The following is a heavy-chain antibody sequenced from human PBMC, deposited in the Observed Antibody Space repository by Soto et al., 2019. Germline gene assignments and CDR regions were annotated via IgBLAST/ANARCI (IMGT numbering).Heavy chain of an antibody. CDR1: GYTFTSYD. CDR2: MNPKSGST. D-gene: IGHD1-26*01. CDR3: ARVFDTVGSFEY. Sequence: ASVKFSCKAAGYTFTSYDINWVRQATGQVRECMVWMNPKSGSTGYXXKFQGRLXXTRNTSISPAXMELSXLRSEDTAVYYCARVFDTVGSFEYCGQGTLVTVSX. J-gene: IGHJ4*02. V-gene: IGHV1-8*01.